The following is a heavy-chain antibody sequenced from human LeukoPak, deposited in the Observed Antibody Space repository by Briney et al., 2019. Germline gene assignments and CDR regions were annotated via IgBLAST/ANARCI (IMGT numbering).Heavy chain of an antibody. CDR2: INPNSGGT. V-gene: IGHV1-2*02. CDR3: ARDSRSTSYNWFDP. CDR1: GYTFTGYY. D-gene: IGHD2-2*01. J-gene: IGHJ5*02. Sequence: ASVKVSCKASGYTFTGYYMHWVRQAPGQGLEWMGWINPNSGGTNYAQKFQGRVTMTRDTFISTAYMELSRLRSDDTAVYYCARDSRSTSYNWFDPWGQGTLVTVSS.